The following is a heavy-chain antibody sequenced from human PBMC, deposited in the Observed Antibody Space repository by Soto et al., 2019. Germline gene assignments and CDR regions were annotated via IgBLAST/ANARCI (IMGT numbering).Heavy chain of an antibody. D-gene: IGHD1-26*01. Sequence: QVQLVESGGGVVQPGRSLRLSCAASGFTFSSYGMPWVRQAPGKGLEWVAVISYDGSNKYYADSVKGRFTISRDNSKNTQYLQMNSLRAEDTAVYYCAKEKGEVGANSVDFQHWGQGTLVTVSS. V-gene: IGHV3-30*18. J-gene: IGHJ1*01. CDR3: AKEKGEVGANSVDFQH. CDR1: GFTFSSYG. CDR2: ISYDGSNK.